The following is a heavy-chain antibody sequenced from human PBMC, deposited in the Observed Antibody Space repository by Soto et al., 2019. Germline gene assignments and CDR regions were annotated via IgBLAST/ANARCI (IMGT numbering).Heavy chain of an antibody. CDR2: IYYSGST. V-gene: IGHV4-59*01. CDR3: ARERHSGYDYGAFDI. J-gene: IGHJ3*02. CDR1: GGSISSYY. D-gene: IGHD5-12*01. Sequence: QVQLQESGPGLVKPSETLSLTCTVSGGSISSYYWSWIRQPPGKGLEWIGYIYYSGSTNYNPSLKRRVTVSVDTSKSQFSLKLSSVTAADTAVYYCARERHSGYDYGAFDIWGQGTMVTVSS.